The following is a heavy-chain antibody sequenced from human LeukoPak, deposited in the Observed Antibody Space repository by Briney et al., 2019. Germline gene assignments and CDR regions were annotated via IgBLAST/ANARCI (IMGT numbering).Heavy chain of an antibody. CDR1: GFTFDDYA. D-gene: IGHD3-9*01. Sequence: GGSLRLSCAASGFTFDDYAMHWVRQAPGKGLEWVSSISWNSGSINYADSVKGRFTISRDNAKNSLYLQMDSLRAEDSAVYYCARDHLYYDISGPRFDYWGQGTRVTVSS. CDR3: ARDHLYYDISGPRFDY. V-gene: IGHV3-9*01. CDR2: ISWNSGSI. J-gene: IGHJ4*02.